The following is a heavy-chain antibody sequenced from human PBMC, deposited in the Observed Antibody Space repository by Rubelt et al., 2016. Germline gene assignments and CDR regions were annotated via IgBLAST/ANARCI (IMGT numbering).Heavy chain of an antibody. D-gene: IGHD6-13*01. CDR3: STADSSSWYDATDT. CDR1: GDTLRVFS. J-gene: IGHJ3*02. CDR2: FAGEDGET. Sequence: QVQLVQSGAVLKKPGASVKVSCKVSGDTLRVFSIHWVRQAPGKGLEWMGGFAGEDGETVYAQNYQGRLIMTEDTSTDTAYMELSRLTSADTAVYYCSTADSSSWYDATDTWGQGTMVTVSS. V-gene: IGHV1-24*01.